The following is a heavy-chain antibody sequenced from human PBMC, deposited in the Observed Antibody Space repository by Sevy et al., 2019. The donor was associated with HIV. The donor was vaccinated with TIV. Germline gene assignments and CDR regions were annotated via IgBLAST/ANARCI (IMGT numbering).Heavy chain of an antibody. J-gene: IGHJ6*02. D-gene: IGHD6-6*01. Sequence: GGSQRLSCAVSGFTFGSYGMHWVRQAPGKGLEWVAVILYDSSNKYYGDSVKGRFTISRDNSKNTLYLQMNSLRTDDTAVYYCARGLAALPGYYYGMDVWGQGTTVTVSS. V-gene: IGHV3-30*03. CDR2: ILYDSSNK. CDR3: ARGLAALPGYYYGMDV. CDR1: GFTFGSYG.